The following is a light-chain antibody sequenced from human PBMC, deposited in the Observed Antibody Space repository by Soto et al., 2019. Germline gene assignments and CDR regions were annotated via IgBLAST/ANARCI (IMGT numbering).Light chain of an antibody. CDR3: SSYAGSNNVV. CDR1: SSDVGGYNS. CDR2: DVT. J-gene: IGLJ1*01. Sequence: QSVLTQPASVSGSPGQSITISCTGTSSDVGGYNSVSCYRQDPGKAPKLMIYDVTNRPSGVSNRFSGSKSGNTASLTISGIEAEDEADYYCSSYAGSNNVVFGTGTKVTAL. V-gene: IGLV2-14*01.